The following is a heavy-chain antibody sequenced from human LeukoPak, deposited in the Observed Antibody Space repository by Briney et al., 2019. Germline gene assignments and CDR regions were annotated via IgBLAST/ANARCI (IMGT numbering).Heavy chain of an antibody. CDR3: ARDRAYSSSSPGVY. D-gene: IGHD6-6*01. CDR2: ISAYNGNT. CDR1: GYTFTSYG. J-gene: IGHJ4*02. Sequence: ASVKVSCKASGYTFTSYGISWVRQAPGQGLEWMGWISAYNGNTNYAQKLQGRVTMTTDTSTSTAYVELRSLRSDDTAVYYCARDRAYSSSSPGVYWGQGTLVTVSS. V-gene: IGHV1-18*01.